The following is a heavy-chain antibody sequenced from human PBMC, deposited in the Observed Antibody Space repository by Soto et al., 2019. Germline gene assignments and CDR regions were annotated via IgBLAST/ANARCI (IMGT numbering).Heavy chain of an antibody. CDR1: GGSISGYF. D-gene: IGHD4-17*01. Sequence: SETLSLTCTVSGGSISGYFWSWIRQPPGKGLEWIGYIYYSGSTNYNPSLKSRVTKSVDTSKNQFSLKLSSVTSADTAVYYCARHDFGDSDFWGQGTLVTVSS. CDR2: IYYSGST. V-gene: IGHV4-59*08. J-gene: IGHJ4*02. CDR3: ARHDFGDSDF.